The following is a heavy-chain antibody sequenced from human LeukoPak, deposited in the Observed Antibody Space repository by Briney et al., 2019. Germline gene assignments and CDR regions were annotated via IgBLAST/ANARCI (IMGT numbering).Heavy chain of an antibody. CDR2: ISSSSSTI. CDR3: ARAATYYYDSSGYYPYAFDI. D-gene: IGHD3-22*01. Sequence: GGSLRLSCAPSGFTFSSYSMNWVRQAPGKGLEWVSYISSSSSTIYYADSVKGRFTISRDNAKNSLYLQQNSLRDEDTAVYYCARAATYYYDSSGYYPYAFDIWGQGTMVTVSS. J-gene: IGHJ3*02. CDR1: GFTFSSYS. V-gene: IGHV3-48*02.